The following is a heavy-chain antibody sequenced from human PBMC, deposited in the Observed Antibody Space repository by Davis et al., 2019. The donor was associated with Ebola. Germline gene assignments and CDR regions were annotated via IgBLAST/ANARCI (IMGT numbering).Heavy chain of an antibody. J-gene: IGHJ5*02. CDR3: TRSETSSGWFDP. V-gene: IGHV1-8*01. CDR2: MNPNSGNT. D-gene: IGHD6-25*01. CDR1: GYTFTSYD. Sequence: AASVKVSCKASGYTFTSYDINWVRQATGQGLEWMGWMNPNSGNTGYAQMFQGRVTMTRNTSITTAYMELSNPRSEDTAVYYCTRSETSSGWFDPWGQGTPVTVSS.